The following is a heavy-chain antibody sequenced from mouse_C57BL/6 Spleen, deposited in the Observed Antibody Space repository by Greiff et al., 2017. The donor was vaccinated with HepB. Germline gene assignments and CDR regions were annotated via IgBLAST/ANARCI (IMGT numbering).Heavy chain of an antibody. J-gene: IGHJ2*01. CDR3: ARRAYGSSYDFDY. D-gene: IGHD1-1*01. CDR2: IYPGSGNT. Sequence: QVQLQQSGAELVRPGASVKLSCKASGYTFTDYYINWVKQRPGQGLEWIARIYPGSGNTYYNEKFKGKATLTAEKSSSTAYMQLSSLTSEDSAVYFCARRAYGSSYDFDYWGQGTTLTVSS. V-gene: IGHV1-76*01. CDR1: GYTFTDYY.